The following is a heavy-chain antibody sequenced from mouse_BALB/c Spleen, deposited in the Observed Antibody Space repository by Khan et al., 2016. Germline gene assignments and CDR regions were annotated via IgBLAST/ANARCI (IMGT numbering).Heavy chain of an antibody. J-gene: IGHJ4*01. CDR1: GFSLIAYG. CDR2: MWGDGTT. CDR3: ARDGWGYYAMDY. Sequence: QVQLKQSGPGLVAPSQSLSITCTVSGFSLIAYGVNWVRQPPGKSLEWLGMMWGDGTTDYNSALKSRLNITKDNSKSQVFLKMNSLQTDDTARYYCARDGWGYYAMDYWGQGTSVTVSS. D-gene: IGHD2-2*01. V-gene: IGHV2-6-7*01.